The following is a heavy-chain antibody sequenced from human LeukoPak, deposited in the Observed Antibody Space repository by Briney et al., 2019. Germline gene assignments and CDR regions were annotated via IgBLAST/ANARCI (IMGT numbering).Heavy chain of an antibody. CDR1: GFTFSGSA. CDR2: IRSKANSYAT. D-gene: IGHD2-2*01. Sequence: QPGGSLRLSCAASGFTFSGSAMHWVRQASGKGLEWVGRIRSKANSYATAYAASVKGRFTISRDDSKNTAYLQMNSLKTEDTAVYYCTSGPVVPAAYWGQGALVTVSS. J-gene: IGHJ4*02. V-gene: IGHV3-73*01. CDR3: TSGPVVPAAY.